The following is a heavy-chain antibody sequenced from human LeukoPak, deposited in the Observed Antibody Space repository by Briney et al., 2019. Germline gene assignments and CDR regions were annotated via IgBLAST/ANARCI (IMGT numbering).Heavy chain of an antibody. Sequence: GGSLRLSCAASGGTFRAYWMHWVRQAPGTGLMWVSRISSDGSSTSYADSVKGRFTISRDNAKNTLYLQMNSLRAEDTAVYYCARGPEYYFDYWGQGTLVTVSS. J-gene: IGHJ4*02. CDR3: ARGPEYYFDY. V-gene: IGHV3-74*01. CDR1: GGTFRAYW. CDR2: ISSDGSST. D-gene: IGHD1-14*01.